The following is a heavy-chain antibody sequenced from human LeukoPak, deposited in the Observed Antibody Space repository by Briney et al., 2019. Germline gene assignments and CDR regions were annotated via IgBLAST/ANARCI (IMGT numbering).Heavy chain of an antibody. CDR1: GFTFGSYS. CDR2: ISYDGRNT. J-gene: IGHJ4*02. D-gene: IGHD4-17*01. CDR3: ARNSVTTGYYFDY. V-gene: IGHV3-30*04. Sequence: GGPLRLSCAATGFTFGSYSRHWVREAPGTRQEGVAVISYDGRNTYYAKSVKGRFTISRDDSKNTLYLQMNSLRADDTAVYYCARNSVTTGYYFDYWGQGTLVTVSS.